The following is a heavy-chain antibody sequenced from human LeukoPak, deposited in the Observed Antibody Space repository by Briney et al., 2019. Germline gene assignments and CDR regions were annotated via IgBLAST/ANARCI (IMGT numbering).Heavy chain of an antibody. D-gene: IGHD6-6*01. J-gene: IGHJ6*02. Sequence: PSETLSLTCTVSGGSISGYYWSWIRQPPGKGLEWIGYIYYSGSTNYNPSLKSRVTISVDTSKNQFSLKLSSVTAADTAVYYCARASRPTSSSSHYYGMDVWGQGTTVTVSS. CDR2: IYYSGST. CDR3: ARASRPTSSSSHYYGMDV. V-gene: IGHV4-59*01. CDR1: GGSISGYY.